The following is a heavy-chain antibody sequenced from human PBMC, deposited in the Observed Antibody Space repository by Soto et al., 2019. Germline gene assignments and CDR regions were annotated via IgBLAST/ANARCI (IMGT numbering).Heavy chain of an antibody. CDR2: IDRSGRT. J-gene: IGHJ6*02. D-gene: IGHD2-15*01. CDR3: ARNIVVVVAARSDYYGMDV. V-gene: IGHV4-34*01. CDR1: GGSFSDDASSSDWY. Sequence: SETLSLTCAVYGGSFSDDASSSDWYWNWIRQSPGKGLEWIGEIDRSGRTKYNPSLKSRFSISVGTSKNQFSLKLSSVTAADTAVYYRARNIVVVVAARSDYYGMDVWGQGTTVTVSS.